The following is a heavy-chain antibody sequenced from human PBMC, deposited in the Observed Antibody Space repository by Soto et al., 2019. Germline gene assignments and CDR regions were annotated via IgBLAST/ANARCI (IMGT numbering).Heavy chain of an antibody. CDR2: ISGSASRA. V-gene: IGHV3-23*01. CDR3: AKDLHNWYYYGMDV. D-gene: IGHD1-20*01. J-gene: IGHJ6*02. Sequence: GGSLRLSCAASGFTFSSYAMSWVRQAPGKGLEWVSAISGSASRAYYADSVKGRFTISRDNSKNTLYVQMNSLRAEDTAVYYCAKDLHNWYYYGMDVWGQGTTVTVSS. CDR1: GFTFSSYA.